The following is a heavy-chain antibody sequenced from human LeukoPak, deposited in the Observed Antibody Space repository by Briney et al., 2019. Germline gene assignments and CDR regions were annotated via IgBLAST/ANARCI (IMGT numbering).Heavy chain of an antibody. CDR1: GGSISPYY. CDR2: VYYTGST. V-gene: IGHV4-59*12. D-gene: IGHD3-10*01. Sequence: SETLSLTCSVSGGSISPYYWSWIRQPPGKGLEWIGFVYYTGSTNYNPSLKSRLTISTDTSKNQFSLTLSSVTAADTAVYYCAKALSRVRTEGIDYWGQGTLVTVSS. J-gene: IGHJ4*02. CDR3: AKALSRVRTEGIDY.